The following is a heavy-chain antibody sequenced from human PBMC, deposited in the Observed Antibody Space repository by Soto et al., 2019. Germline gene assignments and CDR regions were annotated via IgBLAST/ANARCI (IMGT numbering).Heavy chain of an antibody. CDR3: SIAAAGMGYYYYGMDV. J-gene: IGHJ6*02. CDR1: GFTFSNAW. CDR2: IKSKTDGGTT. D-gene: IGHD6-13*01. V-gene: IGHV3-15*07. Sequence: EVQLVESGGGLVKPGGSLRLSCAASGFTFSNAWMNWVRQAPGKGLEWVGRIKSKTDGGTTDYAAPVKGRFTISRDDSKNTLYLQMNSLKTEDTAVYYCSIAAAGMGYYYYGMDVWGQGTTVTVSS.